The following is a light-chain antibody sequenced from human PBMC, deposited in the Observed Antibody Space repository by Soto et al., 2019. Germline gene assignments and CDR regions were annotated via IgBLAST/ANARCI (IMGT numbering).Light chain of an antibody. V-gene: IGLV3-21*02. CDR3: QVWDTISDHYV. J-gene: IGLJ1*01. CDR1: NIQRKS. CDR2: VDS. Sequence: SYELTQPPSVSVAPGQTARITCGGNNIQRKSVYWYQQRPGQAPVLVIYVDSDRPSGISDRFSASISGNTAALTNSRVKAGDEADYYCQVWDTISDHYVFGSGTKVTVL.